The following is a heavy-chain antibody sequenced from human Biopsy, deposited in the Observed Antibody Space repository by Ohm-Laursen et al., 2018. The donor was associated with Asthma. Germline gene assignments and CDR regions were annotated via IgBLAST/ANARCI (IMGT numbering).Heavy chain of an antibody. J-gene: IGHJ4*02. D-gene: IGHD6-6*01. CDR2: IYYSGST. CDR3: AVYSSGGFDY. Sequence: SQTLSLTCTVSGDSIRRDYWSWIRPPPGRGLEWVGYIYYSGSTNYNPSLKSRITISVDASKNQFSLKLNSVTAADTAIYYCAVYSSGGFDYWGQGSLVTVSS. CDR1: GDSIRRDY. V-gene: IGHV4-59*03.